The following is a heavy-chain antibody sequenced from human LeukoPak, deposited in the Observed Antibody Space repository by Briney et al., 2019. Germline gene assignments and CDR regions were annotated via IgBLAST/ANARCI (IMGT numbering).Heavy chain of an antibody. Sequence: GESLKISCKGSGYTFTNYWIAWVRQMPRKGLEWMGIIYPDDSDTRYSPSFQGQVTISADKSITTAYLQWSSLEASDTAMYFCARRGGNYYYYNMDVWGQGTTVTVSS. V-gene: IGHV5-51*01. CDR2: IYPDDSDT. CDR3: ARRGGNYYYYNMDV. J-gene: IGHJ6*02. D-gene: IGHD2-15*01. CDR1: GYTFTNYW.